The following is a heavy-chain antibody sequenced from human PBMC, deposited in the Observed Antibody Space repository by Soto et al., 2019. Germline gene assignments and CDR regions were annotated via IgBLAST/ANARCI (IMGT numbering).Heavy chain of an antibody. V-gene: IGHV4-59*01. CDR2: IYYSGST. CDR1: GGSISSYY. J-gene: IGHJ4*02. Sequence: QVQLQESGPGLVKPSETLSLTCTVSGGSISSYYWSWIRQPPGKGLEWIGYIYYSGSTNYTPSLMCRVTISVDTSKNQFSLKLSSVTAADTAVYYCAGLYGYSYGYFSRWGQGTLVTVSS. CDR3: AGLYGYSYGYFSR. D-gene: IGHD5-18*01.